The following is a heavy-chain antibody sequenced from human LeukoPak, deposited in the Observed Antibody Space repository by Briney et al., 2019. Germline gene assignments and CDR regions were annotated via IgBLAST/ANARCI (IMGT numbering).Heavy chain of an antibody. CDR1: GYSFTSHW. CDR2: IYPGDSDT. V-gene: IGHV5-51*01. J-gene: IGHJ3*02. CDR3: ARTATYCGGDCYFGYSDAFDI. D-gene: IGHD2-21*02. Sequence: GESLKISCKGSGYSFTSHWIGWVRQMPGKGLEWMGIIYPGDSDTRYSPSFQGQVTISADKSISTAYLQWSSLKASDTAMYYCARTATYCGGDCYFGYSDAFDIWGQGTMVTVSS.